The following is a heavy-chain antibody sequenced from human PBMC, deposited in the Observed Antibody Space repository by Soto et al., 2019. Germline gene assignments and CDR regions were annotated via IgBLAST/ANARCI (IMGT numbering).Heavy chain of an antibody. Sequence: QVQLQESGPGLVKPSQTLSLTCTVSGGSISSGGYYWSWIRQHPGKGLEWIGYIYYSGSTYYNPSLKSRVTISVDTSKNQFSLKLSSVTAADTAVYYCARGPEKMVAATWKGGHWFDPWGQGTLVTVSS. CDR3: ARGPEKMVAATWKGGHWFDP. D-gene: IGHD2-15*01. CDR2: IYYSGST. V-gene: IGHV4-31*03. J-gene: IGHJ5*02. CDR1: GGSISSGGYY.